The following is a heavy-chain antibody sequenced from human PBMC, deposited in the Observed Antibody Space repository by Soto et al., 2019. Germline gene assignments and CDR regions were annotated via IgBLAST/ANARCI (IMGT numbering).Heavy chain of an antibody. D-gene: IGHD5-12*01. J-gene: IGHJ6*02. CDR1: GFTFSSYG. Sequence: QVQLVESGGGVVQPGRSLRLSCAASGFTFSSYGMHWVRQAPGKGLEWVAVISYDGSNKYYADSVKGRFTISRDNSKNTLYLQMNSLRAEDTAVYYCAKDLDIVATTRGYYYGMDVWGQGTTVTVSS. V-gene: IGHV3-30*18. CDR3: AKDLDIVATTRGYYYGMDV. CDR2: ISYDGSNK.